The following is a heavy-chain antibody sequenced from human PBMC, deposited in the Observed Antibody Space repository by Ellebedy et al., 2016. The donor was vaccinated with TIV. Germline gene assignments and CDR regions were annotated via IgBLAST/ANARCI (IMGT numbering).Heavy chain of an antibody. V-gene: IGHV3-21*01. CDR1: GFTFNRHS. D-gene: IGHD5-18*01. CDR3: ARESPSGYSYIDY. Sequence: GESLKISCAASGFTFNRHSMGWVRQAPGKGLEWVASLTSRSSYIYYADSVKGRFTISRDNAKNSLYLQMNSLRAEDTAVYYCARESPSGYSYIDYWGQGTLVTVSS. J-gene: IGHJ4*02. CDR2: LTSRSSYI.